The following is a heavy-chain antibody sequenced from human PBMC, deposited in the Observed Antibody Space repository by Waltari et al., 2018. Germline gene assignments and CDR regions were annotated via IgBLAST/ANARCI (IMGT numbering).Heavy chain of an antibody. CDR3: ASSYDFWSGYDKAFDI. D-gene: IGHD3-3*01. J-gene: IGHJ3*02. CDR2: INHSART. V-gene: IGHV4-34*01. Sequence: QVQLQQLSAGLLKPSETLSLTCAVYGGSFSGYYWSWIRQPPGTGLEWIGEINHSARTNNHPPLKGGVTISVVTAKNQFSLKLGSVTAADTAVYYCASSYDFWSGYDKAFDIWGQGTMVTVSS. CDR1: GGSFSGYY.